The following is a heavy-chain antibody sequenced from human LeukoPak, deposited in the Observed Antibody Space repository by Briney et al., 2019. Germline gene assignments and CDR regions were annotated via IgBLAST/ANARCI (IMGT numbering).Heavy chain of an antibody. CDR3: ARVLSSYSGYDSPYYYYYYMDV. CDR1: GFTLSSNY. V-gene: IGHV3-53*01. D-gene: IGHD5-12*01. J-gene: IGHJ6*03. Sequence: GGSLRHSRAAPGFTLSSNYMSWVPQALGKGLEWVSVIYSGGSTYYADSVKGRFTISRDNSKNTLYLQMNSLRAEDTAVYYCARVLSSYSGYDSPYYYYYYMDVWGKGTTVTVSS. CDR2: IYSGGST.